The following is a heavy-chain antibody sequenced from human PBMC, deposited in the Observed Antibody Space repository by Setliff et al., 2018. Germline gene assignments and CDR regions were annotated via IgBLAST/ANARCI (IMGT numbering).Heavy chain of an antibody. J-gene: IGHJ3*02. CDR1: GFSITNGYY. D-gene: IGHD5-12*01. CDR3: VRDIYFYGGYATGLGAFDI. V-gene: IGHV4-38-2*02. CDR2: IFQSGIT. Sequence: PSETLSLTCAVSGFSITNGYYWGWIRQSPGKQLEWIGNIFQSGITFYNPSLKSRVTISLDPSQNQFSLKLRSVTAADTAVYYCVRDIYFYGGYATGLGAFDIWGQGTLVTV.